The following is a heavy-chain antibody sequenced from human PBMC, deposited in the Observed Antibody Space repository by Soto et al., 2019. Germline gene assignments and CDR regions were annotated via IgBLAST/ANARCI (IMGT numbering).Heavy chain of an antibody. CDR3: ARVGGNSTRTSCDGMDV. CDR2: IYYSGRT. D-gene: IGHD2-2*01. V-gene: IGHV4-30-4*01. CDR1: GGSINSGDCY. J-gene: IGHJ6*02. Sequence: QVQLQESGPGLVKPSQTLSLTCTVSGGSINSGDCYWSWIRHPPGKGLEWIGYIYYSGRTYYNPSLKSRVTVSIDTSKDQFSLNLSSVTAADTAVYYCARVGGNSTRTSCDGMDVWGQGTAVTVSS.